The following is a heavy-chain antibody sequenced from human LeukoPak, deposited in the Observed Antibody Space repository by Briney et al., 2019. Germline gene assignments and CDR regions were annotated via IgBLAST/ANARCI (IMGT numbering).Heavy chain of an antibody. D-gene: IGHD3-3*01. CDR1: GFTFSSYA. CDR2: LSGSGGST. CDR3: ARAQTYYDFWSGYWN. V-gene: IGHV3-23*01. J-gene: IGHJ4*02. Sequence: GGSLRLSCAASGFTFSSYAMSWVRQAPGKGLEWVSSLSGSGGSTYYADSVRGRFTISRDNSKNTLYLQMNSLRAEDTAVYYCARAQTYYDFWSGYWNWGQGTLVTVSS.